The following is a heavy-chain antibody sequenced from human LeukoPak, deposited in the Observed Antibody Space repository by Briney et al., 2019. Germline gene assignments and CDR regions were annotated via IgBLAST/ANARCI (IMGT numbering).Heavy chain of an antibody. D-gene: IGHD5-12*01. CDR1: GGSISSSSYY. V-gene: IGHV4-39*01. CDR3: ARQEDSGYDLGYFDY. CDR2: IYYSGST. Sequence: SETLSLTCTVSGGSISSSSYYWGWIRQPPGKGLEWIGSIYYSGSTYYNPSLKSRVTISVDTSKNQFSLKLSSVTAADTAVYYCARQEDSGYDLGYFDYWGQGTLVTVPS. J-gene: IGHJ4*02.